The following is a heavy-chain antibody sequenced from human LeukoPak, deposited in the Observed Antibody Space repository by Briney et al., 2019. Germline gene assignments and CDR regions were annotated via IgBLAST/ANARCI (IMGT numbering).Heavy chain of an antibody. CDR2: INPNSGGT. Sequence: ASVKVSCKASGYTFTDYYMHWVRQAPGQGLEWMGWINPNSGGTNYAQKFQGRVTMTRDTSISTAYMELSRLRSDDTAVYYCARDPSGYYMGTDYWGQGTLVTVSS. J-gene: IGHJ4*02. CDR1: GYTFTDYY. V-gene: IGHV1-2*02. D-gene: IGHD3-9*01. CDR3: ARDPSGYYMGTDY.